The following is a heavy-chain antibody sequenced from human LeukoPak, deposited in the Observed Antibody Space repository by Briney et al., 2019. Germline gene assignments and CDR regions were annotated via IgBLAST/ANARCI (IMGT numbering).Heavy chain of an antibody. CDR2: IYHSGST. CDR3: ARGRAPYYDFWSGYWYYFDY. J-gene: IGHJ4*02. D-gene: IGHD3-3*01. V-gene: IGHV4-34*01. CDR1: GGSFSGYY. Sequence: SQTLSLTCAVYGGSFSGYYWSWIRQPPGKGLEWIGEIYHSGSTNYNPSLKSRVTISVDTSKNQFSLKLSSVTAADTAVYYCARGRAPYYDFWSGYWYYFDYWGQGTLVTVSS.